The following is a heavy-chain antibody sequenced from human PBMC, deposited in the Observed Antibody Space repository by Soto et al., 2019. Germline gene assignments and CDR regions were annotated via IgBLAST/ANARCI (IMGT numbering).Heavy chain of an antibody. CDR1: GYTFTSYD. Sequence: ASVKVSCKASGYTFTSYDINWVRQATGQGLEWMGWMNPNSGNTGYAQKFQGRVTMTRSTSISTAYMELSSLRSEDTAVYYCAKDYYDSSGYYPPALLFDYWGQGTLVTVSS. J-gene: IGHJ4*02. CDR2: MNPNSGNT. CDR3: AKDYYDSSGYYPPALLFDY. V-gene: IGHV1-8*01. D-gene: IGHD3-22*01.